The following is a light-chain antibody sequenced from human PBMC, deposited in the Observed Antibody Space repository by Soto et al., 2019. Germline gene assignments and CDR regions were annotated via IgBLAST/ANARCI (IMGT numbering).Light chain of an antibody. CDR2: DAS. CDR1: QSVSRY. CDR3: HQRDNGGT. J-gene: IGKJ3*01. V-gene: IGKV3-11*01. Sequence: EVVLTQSPVTLSLSPGERATLSCRASQSVSRYLAWYQQKPGQAPRLLIYDASNRSTGIPARFSGSGSGTDFTLTISSLEPEDFAVYYCHQRDNGGTFGPGTKVDIK.